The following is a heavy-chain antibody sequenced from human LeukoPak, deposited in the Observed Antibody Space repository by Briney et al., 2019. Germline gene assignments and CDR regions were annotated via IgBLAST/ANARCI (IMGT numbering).Heavy chain of an antibody. V-gene: IGHV4-31*03. D-gene: IGHD3-10*01. CDR2: IYYSGST. Sequence: SQTLSLTCTVSGGSISSGDYYWSWIRQHPGKGLEWIGYIYYSGSTYYNPSLKSRVTISVDTSKNQFSLKLSSVTAADTAVYYCARAPRGVRGVSYDYWGQGTLVTVSS. J-gene: IGHJ4*02. CDR1: GGSISSGDYY. CDR3: ARAPRGVRGVSYDY.